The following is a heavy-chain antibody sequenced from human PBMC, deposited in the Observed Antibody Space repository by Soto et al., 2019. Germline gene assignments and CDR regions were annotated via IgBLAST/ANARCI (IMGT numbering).Heavy chain of an antibody. Sequence: QTGGSLRLSCAASGFTFSSYGMHWVRQAPGKGLEWVAFISYDESNKYYADSVKGRFTISRDNSRTTXXXXXXXXXXXDTAVYFXXXXXXXLRXLEWSSGMEVWGHGXTXXVSS. J-gene: IGHJ6*02. CDR1: GFTFSSYG. V-gene: IGHV3-30*03. CDR2: ISYDESNK. CDR3: XXXXXXLRXLEWSSGMEV. D-gene: IGHD3-3*01.